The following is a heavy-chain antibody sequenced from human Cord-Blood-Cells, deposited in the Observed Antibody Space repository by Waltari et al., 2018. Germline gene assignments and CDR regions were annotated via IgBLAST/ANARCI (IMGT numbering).Heavy chain of an antibody. CDR3: AREPGTDDAFDI. CDR1: GYTFTSYA. D-gene: IGHD6-13*01. Sequence: QVQLVQSGAEVKKPGASVKVSCKASGYTFTSYAMHWVRQAPGQRLEWMGWIDAGNGNTKYSQKFQGRVTITRDTSASTAYMELSSLRSEDTAVYYCAREPGTDDAFDIWGQGTMVTVSS. V-gene: IGHV1-3*01. CDR2: IDAGNGNT. J-gene: IGHJ3*02.